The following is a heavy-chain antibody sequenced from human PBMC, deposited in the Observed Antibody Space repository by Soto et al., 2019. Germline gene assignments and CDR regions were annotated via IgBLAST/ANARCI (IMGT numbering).Heavy chain of an antibody. Sequence: SSVKVSCKASGYTFASYAISWMRQAPGQGLEWMGWISAYNGNTNYAQKLQGRVTMTTDTSTSTAYMELRSLRSDDTAVYYCARDPPPPDYWGQGTLVTVSS. CDR3: ARDPPPPDY. CDR2: ISAYNGNT. J-gene: IGHJ4*02. V-gene: IGHV1-18*01. CDR1: GYTFASYA.